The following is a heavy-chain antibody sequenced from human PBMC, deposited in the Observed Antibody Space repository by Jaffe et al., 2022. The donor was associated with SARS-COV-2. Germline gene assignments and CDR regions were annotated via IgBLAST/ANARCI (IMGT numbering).Heavy chain of an antibody. D-gene: IGHD3-9*01. CDR1: GFTFSSYG. Sequence: QVQLVESGGGVVQPGRSLRLSCAASGFTFSSYGMHWVRQAPGKGLEWVAVIWYDGSNKYYADSVKGRFTISRDNSKNTLYLQMNSLRAEDTAVYYCARDSHSVRYFDCPNYWGQGTLVTVSS. CDR2: IWYDGSNK. CDR3: ARDSHSVRYFDCPNY. V-gene: IGHV3-33*01. J-gene: IGHJ4*02.